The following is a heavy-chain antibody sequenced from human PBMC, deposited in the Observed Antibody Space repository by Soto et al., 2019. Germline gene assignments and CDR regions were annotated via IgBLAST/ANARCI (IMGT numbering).Heavy chain of an antibody. J-gene: IGHJ4*02. CDR1: GYTXSNYA. V-gene: IGHV1-18*04. D-gene: IGHD2-8*01. CDR3: ARAISLIMAAPAY. CDR2: VSPYNGNA. Sequence: GXSXKVSCKTSGYTXSNYASGWVRQAPGQGLEWMGWVSPYNGNANYTEKFQGRVSMTTDTSTNTAYMELTSLNSEDTAIYYCARAISLIMAAPAYWGQGTLVTVSA.